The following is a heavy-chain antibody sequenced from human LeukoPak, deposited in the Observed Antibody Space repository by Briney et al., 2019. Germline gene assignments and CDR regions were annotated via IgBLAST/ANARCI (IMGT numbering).Heavy chain of an antibody. CDR1: GFTFSSYG. J-gene: IGHJ4*02. Sequence: GGSLRLSCAAYGFTFSSYGMHWVRQAPGKGLEWVAVISYDGSNKYYADSVKGRFTISRDNSKNTLYLQMNSLRAEDTAVYYCAKLVGATNFDYWGQGTLVTVSS. V-gene: IGHV3-30*18. D-gene: IGHD1-26*01. CDR3: AKLVGATNFDY. CDR2: ISYDGSNK.